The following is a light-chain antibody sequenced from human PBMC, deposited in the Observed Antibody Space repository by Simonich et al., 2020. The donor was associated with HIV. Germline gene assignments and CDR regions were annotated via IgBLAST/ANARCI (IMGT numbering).Light chain of an antibody. J-gene: IGKJ4*01. CDR1: QSVLSSSNNKNF. CDR2: WAS. V-gene: IGKV4-1*01. Sequence: DIVMTQSPDSLAVSLGERATINCKSSQSVLSSSNNKNFLTWYQHKPGQPPKRLFYWASTRESGVPDRFSGSGSGTDFTLTISSLHAEDVAVYYCQQYHSTPLTFGGGTKVEIK. CDR3: QQYHSTPLT.